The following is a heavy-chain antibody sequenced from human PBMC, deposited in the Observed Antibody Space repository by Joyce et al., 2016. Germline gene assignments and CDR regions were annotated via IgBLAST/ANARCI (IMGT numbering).Heavy chain of an antibody. CDR1: GGSISIHY. CDR2: IYYSGST. V-gene: IGHV4-59*11. J-gene: IGHJ6*02. CDR3: ARGLGTPYGMDV. Sequence: QVQLQESGPGLVKPSETLSLTCTVSGGSISIHYWGWIRQPPGKRLEWMGYIYYSGSTNYNPSLTSRVTISVDTSKNQFSLKLRSVSAADTAVYYCARGLGTPYGMDVWGQGTTVTVSS. D-gene: IGHD7-27*01.